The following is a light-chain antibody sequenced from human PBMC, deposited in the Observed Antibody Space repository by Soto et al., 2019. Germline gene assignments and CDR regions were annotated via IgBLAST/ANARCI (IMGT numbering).Light chain of an antibody. CDR2: AAS. V-gene: IGKV1-39*01. CDR1: QSVSTY. CDR3: QQSYTSPLT. J-gene: IGKJ4*01. Sequence: DIQMTQSPSSLSASVGDRVTITCRASQSVSTYLNWYQQKPGKAPNLPIYAASRLLSGVTSRFSGGGSGTDFTLTISRLQPEDFSTYYCQQSYTSPLTFGGGTKVEIK.